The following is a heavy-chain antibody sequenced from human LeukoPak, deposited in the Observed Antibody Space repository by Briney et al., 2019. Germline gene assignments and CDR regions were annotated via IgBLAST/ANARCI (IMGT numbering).Heavy chain of an antibody. V-gene: IGHV3-30*02. CDR3: AKGSTMHMIVVITEYYFDY. CDR2: IRYDGSNK. D-gene: IGHD3-22*01. J-gene: IGHJ4*02. Sequence: PGGSLRLSCAASGFTFSSYGMHWVRQAPGKGLEWVAFIRYDGSNKYYADSVKGRFSISRDNSKNTLDLQMNSLRAEDTAVYYCAKGSTMHMIVVITEYYFDYWGRGTLVTVSS. CDR1: GFTFSSYG.